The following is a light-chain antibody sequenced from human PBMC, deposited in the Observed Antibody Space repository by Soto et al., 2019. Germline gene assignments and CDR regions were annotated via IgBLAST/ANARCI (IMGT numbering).Light chain of an antibody. V-gene: IGKV1-39*01. Sequence: DIQMTQSPASLSASVGDRVTITCRASQSISSYLNWHQQKPGKAPKLLIYAASSLQSRVPSRFSGSGSGTDLTLTISSLQDEDFSTYYCQHSYSSPTFGQGTKLEIK. CDR3: QHSYSSPT. CDR2: AAS. J-gene: IGKJ2*01. CDR1: QSISSY.